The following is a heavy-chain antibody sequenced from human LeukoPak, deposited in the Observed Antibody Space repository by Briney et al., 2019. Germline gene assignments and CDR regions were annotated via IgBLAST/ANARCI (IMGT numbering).Heavy chain of an antibody. CDR1: GFTLSSYS. D-gene: IGHD5-12*01. Sequence: GGSLRLSCAASGFTLSSYSMNWVRQAPGKGLEGVSYISSSSSTIYYADSVKGRFTISRDNAKNSLYLQMNSLRAEDTAVYYCARDGRVATITRYYYYMDVWGKGTTVTVSS. CDR3: ARDGRVATITRYYYYMDV. CDR2: ISSSSSTI. V-gene: IGHV3-48*01. J-gene: IGHJ6*03.